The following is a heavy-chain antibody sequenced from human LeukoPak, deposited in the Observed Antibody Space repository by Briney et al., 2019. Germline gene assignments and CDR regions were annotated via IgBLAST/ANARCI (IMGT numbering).Heavy chain of an antibody. CDR3: ARHEYSGSYYGLSWFDP. J-gene: IGHJ5*02. V-gene: IGHV4-38-2*01. Sequence: SETLSLTCAVSGYSISSGYYWGWIRQPPGKGLEWIGSIYHSGSTYYNPSLKSRVTISVDTSKNQFSLKLSSVTAADTAVYYCARHEYSGSYYGLSWFDPWGQGTLVTVSS. CDR2: IYHSGST. D-gene: IGHD1-26*01. CDR1: GYSISSGYY.